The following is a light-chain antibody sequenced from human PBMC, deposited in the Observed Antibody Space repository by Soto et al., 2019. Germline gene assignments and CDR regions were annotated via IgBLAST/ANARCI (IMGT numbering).Light chain of an antibody. CDR1: QSVSSY. Sequence: EIVLTQSPATLSLSPGERATLSCRASQSVSSYLAWYQQKPGQAPRLLIYGASSRATGIPDRFSGSGSGTDFTLTISRLEPEDFAVYYCQQYNNRPPLTFGGGTKVDIK. J-gene: IGKJ4*01. V-gene: IGKV3-11*01. CDR2: GAS. CDR3: QQYNNRPPLT.